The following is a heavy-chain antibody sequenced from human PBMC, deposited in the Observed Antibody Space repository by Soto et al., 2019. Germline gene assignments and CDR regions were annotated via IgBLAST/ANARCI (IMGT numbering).Heavy chain of an antibody. J-gene: IGHJ4*02. CDR1: GYTFTSCG. D-gene: IGHD6-13*01. V-gene: IGHV1-18*01. CDR3: ARTYSPFDY. CDR2: SSAYNGNT. Sequence: QVQLVQSGAEVKQPVASVKVSCKASGYTFTSCGISWVRQIPGQGLEWMGWSSAYNGNTNYAQKLQGRVTMTTDTSTSKAYMDLRSLRADDTAVYYCARTYSPFDYWGQGTLVTVSS.